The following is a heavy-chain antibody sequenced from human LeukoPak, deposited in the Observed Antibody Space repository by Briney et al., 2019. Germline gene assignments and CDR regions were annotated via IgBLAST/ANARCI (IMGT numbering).Heavy chain of an antibody. J-gene: IGHJ6*02. D-gene: IGHD3-22*01. V-gene: IGHV4-34*01. CDR3: ARDQTSHSSGYPIYYYYYGMDV. CDR1: GGSFSGYY. CDR2: INHSGST. Sequence: KPSETLSLTCAVYGGSFSGYYWSWIRQPPGKGLEWIGEINHSGSTNYNPSLKSRVTISVDTSKNQFSLKLSSVTAADTAVYYCARDQTSHSSGYPIYYYYYGMDVWGQGTTVTVSS.